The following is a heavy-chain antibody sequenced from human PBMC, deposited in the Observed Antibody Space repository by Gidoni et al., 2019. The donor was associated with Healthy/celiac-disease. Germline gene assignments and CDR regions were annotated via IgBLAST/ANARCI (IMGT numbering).Heavy chain of an antibody. Sequence: EVQLVESGGGLVKPGGSLRLPCAASGFTFSSYSMSWVRQAPGKGLEWCSSISRSSIYIYYADSVKGRFTISRDNAKNSLYLQMNSLRAEDTAVYCCARIGFGLVGVTGLLFDYWGQGTLVTVSS. D-gene: IGHD2-15*01. CDR3: ARIGFGLVGVTGLLFDY. V-gene: IGHV3-21*01. J-gene: IGHJ4*02. CDR2: ISRSSIYI. CDR1: GFTFSSYS.